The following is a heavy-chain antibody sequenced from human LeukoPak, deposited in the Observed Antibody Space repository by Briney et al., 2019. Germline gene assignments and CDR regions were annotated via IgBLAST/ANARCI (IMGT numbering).Heavy chain of an antibody. CDR1: GGSINDYY. D-gene: IGHD5-24*01. Sequence: SETLSLTCTVSGGSINDYYWTWIRQPPGKGLEWIAYIYYSGGIDYSGNTNYNPSLKSRVTISVDTSKNQFSLKLSSVTAADTAVYYCARIPERWLQLRGAFDIWGQGTMVTVSS. J-gene: IGHJ3*02. CDR3: ARIPERWLQLRGAFDI. CDR2: IYYSGGIDYSGNT. V-gene: IGHV4-59*01.